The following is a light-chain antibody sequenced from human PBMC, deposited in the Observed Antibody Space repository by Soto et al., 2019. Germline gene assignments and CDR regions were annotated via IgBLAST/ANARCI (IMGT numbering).Light chain of an antibody. CDR1: SSDVGGYNY. V-gene: IGLV2-14*01. Sequence: QSVLTQPASVSGSPGQSITISCTGTSSDVGGYNYVSWHQQYPGKAPKLMIYDVSNRPSGVSYRFSGSKSGNTASLTISGLQAEDEADYYCSSYATSSTLFGTGTKVTVL. J-gene: IGLJ1*01. CDR2: DVS. CDR3: SSYATSSTL.